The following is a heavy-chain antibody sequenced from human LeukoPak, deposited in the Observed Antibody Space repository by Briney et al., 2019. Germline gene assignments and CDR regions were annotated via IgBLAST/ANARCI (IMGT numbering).Heavy chain of an antibody. Sequence: GGSLRLSCAASGFTFSSYAMSWVRQAPGKGLEWVSAISGSGGSTYYADSVKGRFTISRDNSKNTLYLQMNSLRAEDTAVYYCAQLYLATVPASYDYWGQGTLVTVSS. CDR2: ISGSGGST. J-gene: IGHJ4*02. V-gene: IGHV3-23*01. D-gene: IGHD5-12*01. CDR1: GFTFSSYA. CDR3: AQLYLATVPASYDY.